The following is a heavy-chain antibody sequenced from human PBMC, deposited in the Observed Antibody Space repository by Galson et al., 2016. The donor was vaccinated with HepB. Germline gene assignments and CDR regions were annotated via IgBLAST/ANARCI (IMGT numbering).Heavy chain of an antibody. CDR3: AKGRGTTVTPNDY. CDR1: GFTFSSYI. D-gene: IGHD4-17*01. Sequence: SLRLSCAASGFTFSSYIMGWVRQAPGKGLEWVSTINGGDSGGSTYYADSVKGRFTISRDNSKSTLYVEMNSLRAEDTAVYYCAKGRGTTVTPNDYWGQGTLVTVSS. V-gene: IGHV3-23*01. CDR2: INGGDSGGST. J-gene: IGHJ4*02.